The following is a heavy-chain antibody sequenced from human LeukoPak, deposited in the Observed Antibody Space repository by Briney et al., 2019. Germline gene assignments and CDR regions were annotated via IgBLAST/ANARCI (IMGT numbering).Heavy chain of an antibody. Sequence: ASVKVSCKASGYTFTSYGISWVRQAPGQGLEWMGWINTNTGNPTYAQGFTGRFVFSLDTSVSTAYLQISSLKAEDTAVYYCARASGSYYYYYGMDVWGQGTTVTVSS. J-gene: IGHJ6*02. D-gene: IGHD3-10*01. CDR1: GYTFTSYG. V-gene: IGHV7-4-1*02. CDR2: INTNTGNP. CDR3: ARASGSYYYYYGMDV.